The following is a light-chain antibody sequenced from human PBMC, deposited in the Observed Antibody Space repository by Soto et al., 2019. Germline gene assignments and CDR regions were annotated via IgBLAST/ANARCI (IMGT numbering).Light chain of an antibody. CDR2: SDN. Sequence: QSVLTQPPSASGTPGQRVNISCSGGSSNIGLNYVYWYQQLPGTAPKLLIYSDNQRPSGVPDRFSGSKSGTSASLAISGLQSEDEAHYYCAAWDDSLSGVTFGGGTQLTVL. CDR3: AAWDDSLSGVT. V-gene: IGLV1-47*02. J-gene: IGLJ2*01. CDR1: SSNIGLNY.